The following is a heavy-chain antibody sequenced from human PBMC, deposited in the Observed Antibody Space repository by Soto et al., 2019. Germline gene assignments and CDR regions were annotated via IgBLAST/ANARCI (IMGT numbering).Heavy chain of an antibody. J-gene: IGHJ4*02. V-gene: IGHV1-69*02. Sequence: SVKVSCKASGGTFSSYTFSWVRQAPGQGLEWMGRIIPILGIANYAQKFQGRVTITADISTRTAYMELSSLRSEDTAVYYCAGKDGSGSYYPYYFDYWGQGTLVTVSS. CDR2: IIPILGIA. CDR3: AGKDGSGSYYPYYFDY. CDR1: GGTFSSYT. D-gene: IGHD3-10*01.